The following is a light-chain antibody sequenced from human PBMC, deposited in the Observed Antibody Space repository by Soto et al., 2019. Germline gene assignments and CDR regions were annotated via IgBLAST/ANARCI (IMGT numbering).Light chain of an antibody. CDR2: GAS. CDR1: QSVITN. Sequence: EILMTQSPATLSVPPGERSALSCRASQSVITNLAWYQQKPGQAPRLLIYGASTRAAIIPARFSGSGSGTEFTLTISSLQSQDFAVYYCQQYNKWPRTFGQGTKVDIK. CDR3: QQYNKWPRT. J-gene: IGKJ1*01. V-gene: IGKV3-15*01.